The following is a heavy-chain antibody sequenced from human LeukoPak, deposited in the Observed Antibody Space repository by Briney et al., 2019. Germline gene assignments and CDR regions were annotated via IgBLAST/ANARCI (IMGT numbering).Heavy chain of an antibody. D-gene: IGHD3-22*01. CDR3: ARDLPDGYYYDSSGYGCWFDP. CDR2: INIGNGKT. J-gene: IGHJ5*02. CDR1: GYTFTSYP. V-gene: IGHV1-3*04. Sequence: ASVKVSCKASGYTFTSYPMHWVRQAPGQRLEWMGWINIGNGKTKYSHKFQGRVAISRDTSASTVHMELSSLISEDTAVYYCARDLPDGYYYDSSGYGCWFDPWGQGTLVTVSS.